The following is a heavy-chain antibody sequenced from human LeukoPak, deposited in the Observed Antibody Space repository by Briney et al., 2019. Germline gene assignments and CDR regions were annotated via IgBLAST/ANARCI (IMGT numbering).Heavy chain of an antibody. Sequence: PGGSLRLSCAASGFTFNTYSMNWVRQAPGKGLEWVSYVSLSGSHKYYADSVKGRFSVSRDNAKNSLYLQMNSLRAEDTAVYYCAKGGGDYVNFDYWGQGTLVSVSS. J-gene: IGHJ4*02. V-gene: IGHV3-21*01. D-gene: IGHD4-17*01. CDR1: GFTFNTYS. CDR2: VSLSGSHK. CDR3: AKGGGDYVNFDY.